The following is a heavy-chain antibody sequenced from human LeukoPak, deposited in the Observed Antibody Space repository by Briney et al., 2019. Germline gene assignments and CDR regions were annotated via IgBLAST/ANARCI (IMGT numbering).Heavy chain of an antibody. CDR1: GFTFTSYA. D-gene: IGHD3-10*01. CDR2: ISYSGGTT. J-gene: IGHJ4*02. CDR3: AKDGVVRGLGPYYFDS. Sequence: GGSLRLSCAASGFTFTSYAVSWVRQAPGKGLEWVSTISYSGGTTYHTDSVKGRFTISRDISKNTVYLQMNSLKAEDTAVYYCAKDGVVRGLGPYYFDSWGQGSLVTVSS. V-gene: IGHV3-23*01.